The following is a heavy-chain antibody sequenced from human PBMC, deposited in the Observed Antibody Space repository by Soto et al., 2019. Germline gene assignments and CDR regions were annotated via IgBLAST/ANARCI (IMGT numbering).Heavy chain of an antibody. V-gene: IGHV3-13*01. CDR2: ICTAGDT. D-gene: IGHD3-10*01. Sequence: EVQLVESGGGLVQPGGSLRLSCAASGFTFSSYDMHWVRQATGKGLEWVSAICTAGDTYYPGSVKSRFTISRENAKNSLYLQMNSLRAGDTAVYYCARGSYYGSGGFDYWGQGTLVTVS. CDR1: GFTFSSYD. CDR3: ARGSYYGSGGFDY. J-gene: IGHJ4*02.